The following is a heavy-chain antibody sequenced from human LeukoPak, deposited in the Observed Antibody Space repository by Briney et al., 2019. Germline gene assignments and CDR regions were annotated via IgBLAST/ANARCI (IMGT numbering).Heavy chain of an antibody. V-gene: IGHV3-23*01. CDR2: ISSSGAST. J-gene: IGHJ4*02. Sequence: GGSLRLSCAASGFTFSNYAMSWVRQAPGKGLEWVSAISSSGASTNYADSVKGWFTISRDNSKNTLYLQMNSLRAEDTAVYYCAKRLPSYYFDYWGQGTLVTVSS. CDR1: GFTFSNYA. CDR3: AKRLPSYYFDY. D-gene: IGHD4-11*01.